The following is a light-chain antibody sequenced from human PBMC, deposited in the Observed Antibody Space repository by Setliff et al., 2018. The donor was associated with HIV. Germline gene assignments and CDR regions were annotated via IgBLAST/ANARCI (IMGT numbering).Light chain of an antibody. Sequence: QSALTQPASVSGSPGQSITISCTGTSSDVGGYNYVSWYQQHPGKAPKLMIYDVSKRPSGVSNRFSGSKSGNTASLTISGLQAEDEADYYCSSYTSGSTRVFGTGTKVTVL. CDR3: SSYTSGSTRV. V-gene: IGLV2-14*01. CDR2: DVS. CDR1: SSDVGGYNY. J-gene: IGLJ1*01.